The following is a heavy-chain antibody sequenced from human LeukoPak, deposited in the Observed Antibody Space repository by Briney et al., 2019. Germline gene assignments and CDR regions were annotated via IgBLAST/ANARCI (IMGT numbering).Heavy chain of an antibody. CDR1: GDTFTSYY. CDR2: INPSGGST. V-gene: IGHV1-46*01. CDR3: ATDPVGYCSSDSCYSVDY. J-gene: IGHJ4*02. Sequence: ASVKVSCKASGDTFTSYYMHWVRQAPGQGLEWMGIINPSGGSTSYAQKFQGRVTMTEDTSTDTAYLELSSLRSEDTAVYYCATDPVGYCSSDSCYSVDYWGQGTLVTVSS. D-gene: IGHD2-2*01.